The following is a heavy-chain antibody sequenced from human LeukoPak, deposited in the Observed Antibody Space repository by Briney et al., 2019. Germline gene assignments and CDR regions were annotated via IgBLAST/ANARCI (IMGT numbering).Heavy chain of an antibody. CDR3: ARHGYCGSTSCYPYYYDY. J-gene: IGHJ4*02. CDR1: GGSISNYY. V-gene: IGHV4-59*08. D-gene: IGHD2-2*03. Sequence: PSETLSLTCTVSGGSISNYYWSWIRQPPGKGLEWIGDIYYSGSTNYNPSLKSRVTISVDTSKNQFSLKLSSVTAADTAVYYCARHGYCGSTSCYPYYYDYWGQGSLVTVSS. CDR2: IYYSGST.